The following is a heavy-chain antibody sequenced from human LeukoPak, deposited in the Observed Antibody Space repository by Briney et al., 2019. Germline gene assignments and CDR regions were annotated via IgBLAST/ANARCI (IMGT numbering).Heavy chain of an antibody. V-gene: IGHV3-21*06. CDR2: SSSRTGYM. Sequence: GGSLRLSCAASGFTFNTYSMSWVRQAPGKGLEWVAFSSSRTGYMYYADSVKGRFTISRDNAENSLYLQMNSPRAEDTAVYYCARGDHYGDYFDYWGQGTLVTVSS. CDR1: GFTFNTYS. CDR3: ARGDHYGDYFDY. J-gene: IGHJ4*02. D-gene: IGHD4-17*01.